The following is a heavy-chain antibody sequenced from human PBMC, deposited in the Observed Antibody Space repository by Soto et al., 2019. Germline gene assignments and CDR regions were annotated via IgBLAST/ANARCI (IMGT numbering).Heavy chain of an antibody. J-gene: IGHJ3*01. D-gene: IGHD4-17*01. CDR3: ARQYGDYVRGAFDF. CDR1: GGSISSYY. CDR2: IYYSGST. V-gene: IGHV4-59*01. Sequence: QVQLQESGPGLVKPSETLSLTCTVSGGSISSYYWSWIRQPPGKGLEWIGYIYYSGSTNYNPSLKSRVTISADTSKNQCSLKLSSVTAADTAVYYCARQYGDYVRGAFDFWGQGTMVTVSS.